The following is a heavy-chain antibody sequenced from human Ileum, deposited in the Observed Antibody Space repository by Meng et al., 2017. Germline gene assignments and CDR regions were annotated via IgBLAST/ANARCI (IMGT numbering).Heavy chain of an antibody. J-gene: IGHJ5*02. V-gene: IGHV4-61*02. CDR2: ISASGTT. CDR3: ARSSGTYYSWWFDP. CDR1: GDSLSSGPYY. Sequence: QGHRQESRPGLVRPSQTLSLTCTVSGDSLSSGPYYWSWIRQPAGEGLEWLGRISASGTTNYNTSLNNRVTISLDTSKNQFSLKLSSVTAADTAVYYCARSSGTYYSWWFDPWGQGTLVTVSS. D-gene: IGHD3-10*01.